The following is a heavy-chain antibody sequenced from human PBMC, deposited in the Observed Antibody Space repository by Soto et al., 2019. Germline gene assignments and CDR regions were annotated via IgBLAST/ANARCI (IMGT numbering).Heavy chain of an antibody. D-gene: IGHD3-3*01. J-gene: IGHJ6*02. Sequence: GGSLRLSCAASGFTFSSYWMHWVRQAPGKGLVWVSRINSDGSSTSYADSVKGRFTISRDKAKNTLYRQMNSVGAEDTSVYYCARALKGGITIFGVVRYYYYGMDVWGQGTMVTVSS. CDR3: ARALKGGITIFGVVRYYYYGMDV. CDR2: INSDGSST. V-gene: IGHV3-74*01. CDR1: GFTFSSYW.